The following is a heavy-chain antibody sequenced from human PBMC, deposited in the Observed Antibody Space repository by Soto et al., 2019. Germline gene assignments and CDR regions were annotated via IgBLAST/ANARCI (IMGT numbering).Heavy chain of an antibody. CDR3: ARGYSYGRSYYFYYGMDV. V-gene: IGHV1-69*12. CDR2: IIPVFGTP. J-gene: IGHJ6*02. CDR1: GDTFSTDV. D-gene: IGHD5-18*01. Sequence: QVQLVQSGAEVREPGSSVKVSCKASGDTFSTDVISWVRQAPGQGLEWMGGIIPVFGTPNYAQKFQGRVTITADETTKTAYMDLSILSSEDTAVFYCARGYSYGRSYYFYYGMDVWGQGTTVTVSS.